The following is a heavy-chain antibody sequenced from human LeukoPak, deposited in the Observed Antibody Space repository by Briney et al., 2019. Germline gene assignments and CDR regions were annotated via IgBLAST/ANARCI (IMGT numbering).Heavy chain of an antibody. D-gene: IGHD4-23*01. V-gene: IGHV3-23*01. J-gene: IGHJ4*02. CDR2: ISGSGGST. Sequence: PGGSLRLSCTASGFTFSSNAMSWVRQAPGKGLEWVSSISGSGGSTNYADSVKGRFTISRDNSKNTLYLQMNSLRVEDTVIYYCAKVVGGNSDYWGQGTLVTVSS. CDR1: GFTFSSNA. CDR3: AKVVGGNSDY.